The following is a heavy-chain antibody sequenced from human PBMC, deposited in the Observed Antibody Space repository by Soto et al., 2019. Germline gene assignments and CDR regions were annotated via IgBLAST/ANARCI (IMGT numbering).Heavy chain of an antibody. CDR2: ISYSGST. D-gene: IGHD2-8*01. CDR1: GGSISSINYY. V-gene: IGHV4-31*03. Sequence: QVQLQESGPGLVKPSQTLSLTCTVSGGSISSINYYWSWIRQHPEKGLEWIGYISYSGSTFYNSSLKSRVTISLDTSKNLFSLKSTSVTAADTAIYYCARSAQWDGFDPWGQGTMVTVSS. CDR3: ARSAQWDGFDP. J-gene: IGHJ3*01.